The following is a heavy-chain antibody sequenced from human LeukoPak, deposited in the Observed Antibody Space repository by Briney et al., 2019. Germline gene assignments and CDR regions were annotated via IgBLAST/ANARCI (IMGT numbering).Heavy chain of an antibody. CDR2: INVYNGNT. CDR3: ARWDYDSGGYALDYVDY. V-gene: IGHV1-18*01. J-gene: IGHJ4*02. D-gene: IGHD3-22*01. CDR1: GYSFTSSG. Sequence: ASVKVSCKASGYSFTSSGISWVRQAPGQGLEGMGWINVYNGNTNYAQRFQGRVTMTTDTSTSTAYMELRSLRSDDTAVYYGARWDYDSGGYALDYVDYWGQGTLVTVSS.